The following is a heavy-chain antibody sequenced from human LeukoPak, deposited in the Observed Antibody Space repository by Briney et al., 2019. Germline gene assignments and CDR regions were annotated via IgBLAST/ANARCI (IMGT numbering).Heavy chain of an antibody. CDR2: IYYSGST. Sequence: SQTPSLTCTVSGGSISSGDYYWSWIRQPPGKGLEWIGYIYYSGSTYYNPSLKSRVTISVDTSKNQFSLKLSSVTAADTAVYYCAREAPDYAFDIWGQGTMVTVSS. CDR3: AREAPDYAFDI. J-gene: IGHJ3*02. CDR1: GGSISSGDYY. V-gene: IGHV4-30-4*01.